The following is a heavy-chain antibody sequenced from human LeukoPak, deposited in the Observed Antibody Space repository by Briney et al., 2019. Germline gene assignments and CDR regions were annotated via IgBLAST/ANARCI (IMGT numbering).Heavy chain of an antibody. CDR1: GFTFSSYG. Sequence: GGSLRLSCAASGFTFSSYGMHWVRQAPGKGLEWVAVIPFDGSNTYYADSVKGRFTISRDNSKNTLYLQMNSLIPEDTAVYYCARERVDYGDWSRYYHYGMDVWGQGTTVTVTS. CDR3: ARERVDYGDWSRYYHYGMDV. J-gene: IGHJ6*02. D-gene: IGHD4-17*01. V-gene: IGHV3-30*03. CDR2: IPFDGSNT.